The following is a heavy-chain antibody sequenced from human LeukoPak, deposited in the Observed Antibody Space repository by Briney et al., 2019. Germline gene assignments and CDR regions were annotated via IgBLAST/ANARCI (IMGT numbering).Heavy chain of an antibody. V-gene: IGHV3-9*01. D-gene: IGHD4-17*01. CDR2: ISWNSGSI. CDR1: GFTFDDYA. CDR3: AKDRYQGCGDYLYYFDY. J-gene: IGHJ4*02. Sequence: GGSLRLSCAASGFTFDDYAMHWVRQAPGKGLEWVSGISWNSGSIGYADSVKGRFTISRDNAKNSLYLQMNSLRAEDTALYYCAKDRYQGCGDYLYYFDYWGQGTLVTVSS.